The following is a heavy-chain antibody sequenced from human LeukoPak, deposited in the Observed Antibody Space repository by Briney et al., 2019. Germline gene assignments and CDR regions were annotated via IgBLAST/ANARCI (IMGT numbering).Heavy chain of an antibody. CDR1: GGSISSYY. Sequence: SETLSLTCTVSGGSISSYYWSWIRQPAGKGLEWIGRIYTSGSTNYNPSLKSRVTMSVDTSKNQFSLKLSSVTAADTAVYYCARVITIFGVDNWFDPWGRGTPVTVSS. D-gene: IGHD3-3*01. CDR3: ARVITIFGVDNWFDP. CDR2: IYTSGST. J-gene: IGHJ5*02. V-gene: IGHV4-4*07.